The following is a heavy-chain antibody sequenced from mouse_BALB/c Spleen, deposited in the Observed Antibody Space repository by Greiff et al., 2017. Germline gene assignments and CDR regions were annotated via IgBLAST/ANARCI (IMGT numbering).Heavy chain of an antibody. Sequence: QVQLQQSGAELMKPGASVKISCKATGYTFSSYWIEWVKQSPGHGLEWIGEILPGSGSTNYNEKFKGKATCTADTSSNTAYMQLSILTSEDSAVYYCALNCAFYAMDYWGQGTSVTVSS. CDR3: ALNCAFYAMDY. D-gene: IGHD4-1*01. J-gene: IGHJ4*01. CDR1: GYTFSSYW. V-gene: IGHV1-9*01. CDR2: ILPGSGST.